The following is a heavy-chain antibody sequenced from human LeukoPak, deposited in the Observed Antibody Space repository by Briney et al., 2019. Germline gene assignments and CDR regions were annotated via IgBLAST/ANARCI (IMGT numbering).Heavy chain of an antibody. CDR2: INPNSGGT. J-gene: IGHJ6*02. CDR1: GYTFTGYY. CDR3: ARRIAPAIYYYYGMDV. D-gene: IGHD6-13*01. V-gene: IGHV1-2*02. Sequence: ASVKVSCKASGYTFTGYYMHWVRQAPGQGLEWMGWINPNSGGTNYAQKFQGRVTMTRDTSISTAYMELSRLRSDDTAVYYCARRIAPAIYYYYGMDVWSQGTTVTVSS.